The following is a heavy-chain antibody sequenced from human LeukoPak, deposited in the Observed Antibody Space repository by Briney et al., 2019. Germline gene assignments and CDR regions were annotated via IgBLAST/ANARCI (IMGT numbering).Heavy chain of an antibody. Sequence: SETLSLTCTVSGVSISGHYWTWIRQPPGKGLEWIGYMFDGGTTKYNPSLQSRASISVDTSRAHFSLRLTSVTAADTAMYYCARAPNPNFFDDWGPGTLVTVSS. CDR3: ARAPNPNFFDD. CDR1: GVSISGHY. J-gene: IGHJ4*02. CDR2: MFDGGTT. V-gene: IGHV4-59*11.